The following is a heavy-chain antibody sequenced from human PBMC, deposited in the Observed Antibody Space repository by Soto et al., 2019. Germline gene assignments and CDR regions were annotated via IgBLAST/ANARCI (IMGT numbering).Heavy chain of an antibody. J-gene: IGHJ4*02. D-gene: IGHD5-12*01. CDR3: ARDPSSGYSGYETVGYFDY. CDR1: GVSITSGAYY. CDR2: IYYSGST. V-gene: IGHV4-30-4*08. Sequence: SETLSLTCTLSGVSITSGAYYWTWVRQPPGKGLEWIGYIYYSGSTYYNPSLKSRVTISVDTSKNQFSLKLSSVTAADTAVYYCARDPSSGYSGYETVGYFDYWGQGTLVTVSS.